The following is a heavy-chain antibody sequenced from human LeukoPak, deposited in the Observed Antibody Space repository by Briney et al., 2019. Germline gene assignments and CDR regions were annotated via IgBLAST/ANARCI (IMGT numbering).Heavy chain of an antibody. CDR3: ARHTGYSSGWFPKWFDP. CDR1: GGSISSSSNY. J-gene: IGHJ5*02. V-gene: IGHV4-39*01. Sequence: SETLSLTCTVSGGSISSSSNYWGWIRQPPGKGLEWIGSVYHSGSTYYNPSLKSRVTISVDTSKNQFSLKLSSVTAADTAVYYCARHTGYSSGWFPKWFDPWGQGTLVTVSS. D-gene: IGHD6-19*01. CDR2: VYHSGST.